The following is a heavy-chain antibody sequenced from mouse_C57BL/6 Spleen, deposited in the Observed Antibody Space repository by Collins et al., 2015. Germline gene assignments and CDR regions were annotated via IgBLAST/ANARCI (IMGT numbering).Heavy chain of an antibody. CDR1: GFTFSSFG. J-gene: IGHJ3*01. D-gene: IGHD2-1*01. CDR2: ISSGSSTI. Sequence: DVQLVESGGGLVQPGGSRKLSCAASGFTFSSFGMHWVRQAPEKGLEWVAYISSGSSTIYYADTVKGRFTISRDNPKNTLFLQMTSLRSEDTAMYYCASNYKFAYWGQGTLVTVSA. V-gene: IGHV5-17*02. CDR3: ASNYKFAY.